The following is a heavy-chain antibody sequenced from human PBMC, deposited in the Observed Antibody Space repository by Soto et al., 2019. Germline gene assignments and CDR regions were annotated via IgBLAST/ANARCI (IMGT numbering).Heavy chain of an antibody. Sequence: SVKVSCKASAGTFSSYAISWVRQAPGQGLEWMGGIIPIFGTANYAQKFQGRVTITADESTSTAYMELSSLRSEDTAVYYCARREPAATDFFDYWGQGTLVTVSS. D-gene: IGHD2-2*01. CDR2: IIPIFGTA. J-gene: IGHJ4*02. V-gene: IGHV1-69*13. CDR3: ARREPAATDFFDY. CDR1: AGTFSSYA.